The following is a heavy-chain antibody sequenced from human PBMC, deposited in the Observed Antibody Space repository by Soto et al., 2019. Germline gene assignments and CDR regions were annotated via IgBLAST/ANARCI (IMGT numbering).Heavy chain of an antibody. CDR1: GFTFSSYE. V-gene: IGHV3-48*03. CDR2: ISSSGSTI. D-gene: IGHD1-1*01. Sequence: GGSLRLSCAASGFTFSSYEMNWVRQAPGKGLEWVSYISSSGSTIYYADSVKGRFTISRDNTKNSLYLQMNSLRAEDTAVYYCARAMGTSKNWNPTGEFDYWGQGTLVTVSS. J-gene: IGHJ4*02. CDR3: ARAMGTSKNWNPTGEFDY.